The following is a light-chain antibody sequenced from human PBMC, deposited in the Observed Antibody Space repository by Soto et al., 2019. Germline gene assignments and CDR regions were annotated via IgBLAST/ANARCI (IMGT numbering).Light chain of an antibody. CDR2: EVS. V-gene: IGLV2-8*01. Sequence: QSALTQLPSASGSPGQSVTISCTGTSSDVGGYNYVSWYQWLPGKAPKLMIYEVSKRPSGVPDRFSGSKSGNTASLTVSGLQAEDEADYYCSSYAGSNNLLFGGGTKVTVL. CDR3: SSYAGSNNLL. CDR1: SSDVGGYNY. J-gene: IGLJ2*01.